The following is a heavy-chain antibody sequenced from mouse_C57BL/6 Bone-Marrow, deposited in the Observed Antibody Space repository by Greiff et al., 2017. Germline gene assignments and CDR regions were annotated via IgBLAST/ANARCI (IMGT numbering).Heavy chain of an antibody. J-gene: IGHJ2*01. CDR3: AKPYYYGSSYVGD. D-gene: IGHD1-1*01. Sequence: EVQLVESGGGLVKPGGSLKLSCAASGFTFSDYGMHWVRQAPEKGLEWVAYISSGSSTIYYADTVKGRFTISRDNAKNTLFLQMTSLRSEDTAMYYCAKPYYYGSSYVGDWGKGTTLTVSS. CDR2: ISSGSSTI. V-gene: IGHV5-17*01. CDR1: GFTFSDYG.